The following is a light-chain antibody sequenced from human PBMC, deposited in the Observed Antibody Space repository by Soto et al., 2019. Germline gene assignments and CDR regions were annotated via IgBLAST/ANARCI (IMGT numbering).Light chain of an antibody. J-gene: IGKJ4*01. CDR3: KQSSAFPLT. CDR2: AAS. V-gene: IGKV1-27*01. Sequence: ILMTQSPSSLSAFVGDRVTITCRASQDIANFLAWYQQKPGKVPKLLIYAASTLQSGVPSRFSGSGSGTDFTLTISSLQPEDFATYFCKQSSAFPLTFGGGTKVDIK. CDR1: QDIANF.